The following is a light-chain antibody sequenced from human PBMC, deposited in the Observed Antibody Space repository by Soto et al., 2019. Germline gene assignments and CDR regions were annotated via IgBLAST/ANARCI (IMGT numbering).Light chain of an antibody. CDR2: EVH. Sequence: QSALTQPASVSGSPGQSITISCTGTSSDIGRYNYVSWYQQHPGRAPRLMIYEVHNRPSGVSNRFSGSKSGNTASLTISGLQAADEADYYCCSYTRSSTLLFGGGTKVTV. V-gene: IGLV2-14*01. CDR3: CSYTRSSTLL. CDR1: SSDIGRYNY. J-gene: IGLJ1*01.